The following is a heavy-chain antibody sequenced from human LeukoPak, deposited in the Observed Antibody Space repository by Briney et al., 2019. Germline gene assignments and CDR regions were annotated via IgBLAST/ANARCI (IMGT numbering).Heavy chain of an antibody. Sequence: GESLKISCKGSGYSFTSYWIGWVRQMPGKGLEWMGIIYPGDSDTRYSPSFQGQVTISADKSISTAYLQWSSLKASDTAMYYCARRSTMVRGAKSQPDYWGQGTLVTVSS. D-gene: IGHD3-10*01. CDR2: IYPGDSDT. CDR1: GYSFTSYW. V-gene: IGHV5-51*01. CDR3: ARRSTMVRGAKSQPDY. J-gene: IGHJ4*02.